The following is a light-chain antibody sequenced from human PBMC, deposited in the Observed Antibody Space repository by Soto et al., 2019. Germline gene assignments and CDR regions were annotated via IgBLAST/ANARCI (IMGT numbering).Light chain of an antibody. CDR1: QSVSSN. CDR2: GAS. Sequence: EIVMTQSPATLSVSPGERATLSCRASQSVSSNLAWYQQKPGQAPRLLIYGASRRATGIAARFSGSGSGTDFTLTISSLQSEDFAVYYCQQYNNWPPLTFGGGTKVEIK. V-gene: IGKV3-15*01. CDR3: QQYNNWPPLT. J-gene: IGKJ4*01.